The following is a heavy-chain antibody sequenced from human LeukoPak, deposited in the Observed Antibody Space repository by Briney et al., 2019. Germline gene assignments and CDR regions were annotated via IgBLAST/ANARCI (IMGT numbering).Heavy chain of an antibody. J-gene: IGHJ3*02. CDR2: IYYSGST. CDR1: GGSISSYY. V-gene: IGHV4-59*01. CDR3: ARAPIVGATDAFDI. Sequence: SETLSLTCTVSGGSISSYYWSWIRQPPGKGLEWIGYIYYSGSTNYNPSLKSLVTISVDTSKNQFSLKLSSVTAADTAVYYCARAPIVGATDAFDIWGQGTMVTVSS. D-gene: IGHD1-26*01.